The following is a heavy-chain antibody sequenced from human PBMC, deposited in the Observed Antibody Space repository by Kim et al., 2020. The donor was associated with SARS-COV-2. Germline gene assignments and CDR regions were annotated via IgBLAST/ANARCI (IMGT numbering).Heavy chain of an antibody. Sequence: GGSLRLSCAASGFTFSSYGMHWVRQAPGKGLEWVAVISYDGSNKFYADSVKGRFTISRDNSKNTLYVQMNSLRAEDTAVYYCAKELRGYSYGEDWGQGTLVTVSS. CDR3: AKELRGYSYGED. D-gene: IGHD5-18*01. V-gene: IGHV3-30*18. J-gene: IGHJ4*02. CDR2: ISYDGSNK. CDR1: GFTFSSYG.